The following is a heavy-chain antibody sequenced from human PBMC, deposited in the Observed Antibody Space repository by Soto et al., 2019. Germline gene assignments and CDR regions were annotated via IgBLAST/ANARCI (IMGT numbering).Heavy chain of an antibody. CDR2: INPSGGST. D-gene: IGHD6-19*01. V-gene: IGHV1-46*03. Sequence: ASVKVSCKASGYTFTSYYMHWVRQAPGQGLEWMGIINPSGGSTSYAQKFQGRVTMTRDTSTSTVYMELSSLRSEDTAVYYCARQPPRSTTIAVAAMFDYCGQGTLVTVAS. J-gene: IGHJ4*02. CDR3: ARQPPRSTTIAVAAMFDY. CDR1: GYTFTSYY.